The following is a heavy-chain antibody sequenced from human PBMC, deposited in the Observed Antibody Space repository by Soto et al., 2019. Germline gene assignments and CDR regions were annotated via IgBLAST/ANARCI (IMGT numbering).Heavy chain of an antibody. J-gene: IGHJ4*02. Sequence: EVRLLEAGGGLKQPGGSLRHACAASGFTFKESAMNWVRQAAGKGLEWVARISDTGASTWYAESVRGRLSISRDNSKTSLYLQMNSLRGEDTAVYYCAKGRGSGWAWYFDNWGQGTLVTVSS. CDR2: ISDTGAST. CDR3: AKGRGSGWAWYFDN. D-gene: IGHD6-19*01. CDR1: GFTFKESA. V-gene: IGHV3-23*01.